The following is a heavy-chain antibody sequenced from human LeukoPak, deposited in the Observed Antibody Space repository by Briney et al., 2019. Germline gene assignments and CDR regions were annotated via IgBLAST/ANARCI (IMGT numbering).Heavy chain of an antibody. Sequence: GGSLRLSCAASGFTFSSYGMHWARQAPGKGLEWVAVISYDGSNKYYADSVKGRFTISRDNSKNALYLQMNSLRAEDTAVYYCAKVVGSYGYVYYFDYWGQGTLVTVSS. CDR2: ISYDGSNK. V-gene: IGHV3-30*18. D-gene: IGHD5-18*01. CDR1: GFTFSSYG. CDR3: AKVVGSYGYVYYFDY. J-gene: IGHJ4*02.